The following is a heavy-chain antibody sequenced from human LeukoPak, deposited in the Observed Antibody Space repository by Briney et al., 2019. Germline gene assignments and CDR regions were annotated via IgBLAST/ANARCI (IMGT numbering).Heavy chain of an antibody. V-gene: IGHV4-34*01. D-gene: IGHD4-17*01. J-gene: IGHJ4*02. CDR3: AGVDYGDSPHFDY. CDR1: GGSFSGYY. Sequence: PSETLSLTCAVYGGSFSGYYWSWIRQPPGKGLEWVGEINHSGSTNYNPSLKSRVTISVDTSKNQFSLKLSSVTAADTAMYYCAGVDYGDSPHFDYWGQGTLVTVSS. CDR2: INHSGST.